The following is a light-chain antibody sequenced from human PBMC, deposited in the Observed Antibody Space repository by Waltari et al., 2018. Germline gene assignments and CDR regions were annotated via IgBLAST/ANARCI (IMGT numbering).Light chain of an antibody. CDR2: SNK. J-gene: IGLJ2*01. CDR1: SPTTCSTY. Sequence: QSVLTQPHSASGTPGQRVPISCSGPSPTTCSTYVCWYQQPPGPAPNLLIYSNKQRPSGVPDRFSGSKSGTSASLAISGLRSEDEADYYCAAWDDSLSGVVFGGGTKLTVL. V-gene: IGLV1-47*02. CDR3: AAWDDSLSGVV.